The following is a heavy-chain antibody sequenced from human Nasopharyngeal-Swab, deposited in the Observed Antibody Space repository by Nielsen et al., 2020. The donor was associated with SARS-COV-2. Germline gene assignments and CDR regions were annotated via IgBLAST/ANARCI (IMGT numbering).Heavy chain of an antibody. CDR2: ISSSGSTI. V-gene: IGHV3-48*03. Sequence: GGSLRLSCAASGFTFSSYAMNWVRQAPGKGLEWVSYISSSGSTIYYADSVKGRFTISRDNAKNSLYLQMNSLRAEDTAVYYCARVAVGATARYWFDPWGQGTLVTVSS. CDR1: GFTFSSYA. D-gene: IGHD1-26*01. CDR3: ARVAVGATARYWFDP. J-gene: IGHJ5*02.